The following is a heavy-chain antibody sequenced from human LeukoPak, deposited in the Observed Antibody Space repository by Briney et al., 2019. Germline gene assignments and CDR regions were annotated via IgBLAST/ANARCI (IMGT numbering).Heavy chain of an antibody. CDR3: ARDGPNWDVDY. Sequence: GGSLRLSCAVCGFTFSSYEMNWIRQDPGKRLEWVSYISGSGATIFYADSVKGRFTISRDNAKNSLYLQMNSLRAEDTAVYYCARDGPNWDVDYWGQGTLVTVSS. CDR1: GFTFSSYE. J-gene: IGHJ4*02. CDR2: ISGSGATI. D-gene: IGHD7-27*01. V-gene: IGHV3-48*03.